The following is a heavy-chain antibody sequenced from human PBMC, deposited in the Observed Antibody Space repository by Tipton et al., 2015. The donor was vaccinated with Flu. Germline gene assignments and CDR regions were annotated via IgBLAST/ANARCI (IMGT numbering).Heavy chain of an antibody. J-gene: IGHJ4*02. CDR1: GGFITSGSYY. D-gene: IGHD1-26*01. Sequence: TLSLTCTVSGGFITSGSYYWSWIRQSAGKGLEWIGRIYTTGSTNYNPSLRSRVTISGDTSKNQFSLKVSSVTAADTAVYYCARYGSYFEYWGQGTLVTVSS. CDR2: IYTTGST. CDR3: ARYGSYFEY. V-gene: IGHV4-61*02.